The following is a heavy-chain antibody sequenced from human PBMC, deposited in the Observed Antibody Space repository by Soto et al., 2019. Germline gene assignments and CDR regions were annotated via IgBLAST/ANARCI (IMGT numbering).Heavy chain of an antibody. D-gene: IGHD3-3*01. J-gene: IGHJ6*02. CDR1: GYTFTSYD. V-gene: IGHV1-8*01. Sequence: GASVKVSCKASGYTFTSYDSNWVRQATGQGLEWMGWMNPNSGNTGYAQKFQGRVTMTRNTSISTAYMERSSLRSEDTAVYYCARALAKGGKIFGVGIHKSYYYYYGMGVWGQGTTVTVSS. CDR3: ARALAKGGKIFGVGIHKSYYYYYGMGV. CDR2: MNPNSGNT.